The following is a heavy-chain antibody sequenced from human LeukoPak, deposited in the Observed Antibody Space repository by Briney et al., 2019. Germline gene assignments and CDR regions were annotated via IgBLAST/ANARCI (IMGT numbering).Heavy chain of an antibody. V-gene: IGHV3-74*01. J-gene: IGHJ4*02. Sequence: PGGSLRLSCTASGFISSSYCEYWVRQPPEKGLVYIACSNTNGFSISYADSVEGRFHITRDNAKTNLYLQMHSHSLEDKAVYYCERSRTYGDYGRGLDYWGQGTMVSVSS. CDR1: GFISSSYC. D-gene: IGHD4-17*01. CDR3: ERSRTYGDYGRGLDY. CDR2: SNTNGFSI.